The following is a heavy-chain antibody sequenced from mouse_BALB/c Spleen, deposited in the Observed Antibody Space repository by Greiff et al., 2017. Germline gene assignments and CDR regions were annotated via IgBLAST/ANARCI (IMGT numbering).Heavy chain of an antibody. J-gene: IGHJ4*01. CDR2: IWRGGST. CDR3: AKIRGTGTWAMDY. Sequence: VQLQQSGPSLVQPSQSLSITCTVSGFSLTSYGVHWVRQSPGKGLEWLGVIWRGGSTDYNAAFMSRLSITKDNSKSQVFFKMNSLQADDTAIYYCAKIRGTGTWAMDYWGQGTSVTVSS. CDR1: GFSLTSYG. D-gene: IGHD4-1*01. V-gene: IGHV2-5-1*01.